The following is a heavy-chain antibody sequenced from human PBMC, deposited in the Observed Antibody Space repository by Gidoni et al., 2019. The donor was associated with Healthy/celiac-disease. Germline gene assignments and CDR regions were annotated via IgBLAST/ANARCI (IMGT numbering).Heavy chain of an antibody. CDR3: ARVSGSGSFPLDY. V-gene: IGHV1-69*04. CDR1: GGTVSSYA. CDR2: IIPILGIA. Sequence: QVQLVQSGAEVKKPGSSVKVSCKASGGTVSSYAISWVRQAPGQGLEWMGRIIPILGIANYAQKFQGRVTITADKSTSTAYMELSSLRSEDTAVYYCARVSGSGSFPLDYWGQGTLVTVSS. J-gene: IGHJ4*02. D-gene: IGHD3-10*01.